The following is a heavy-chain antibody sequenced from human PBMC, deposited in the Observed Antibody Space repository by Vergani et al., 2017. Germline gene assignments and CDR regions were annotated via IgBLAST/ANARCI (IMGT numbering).Heavy chain of an antibody. J-gene: IGHJ4*01. CDR1: GFRFSIYD. CDR2: ISYDGKNK. V-gene: IGHV3-30*03. Sequence: QVQLVESGGGVVQPGRSLRLSCAASGFRFSIYDMQWVRQAPGKGLECVALISYDGKNKYYADSVKGRFIISRDTSRNAVYLQMNILRVEDTGVYYCTRSECSGTTCYGHYFDLWGHGILVTVSS. CDR3: TRSECSGTTCYGHYFDL. D-gene: IGHD2-15*01.